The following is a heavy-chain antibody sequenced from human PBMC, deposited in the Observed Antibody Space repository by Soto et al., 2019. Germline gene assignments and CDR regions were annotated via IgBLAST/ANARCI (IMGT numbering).Heavy chain of an antibody. J-gene: IGHJ4*02. D-gene: IGHD3-10*01. Sequence: ASVKVSCKVSGYTLTELSMHWVRQAPGKGLEWMGGFDPEDGETIYAQKFQGRVTMTEDTSTDTAYMELSSLRSEDTAVYYCAAPNYYGSGSYYTFDYWGQGTLITVSS. V-gene: IGHV1-24*01. CDR1: GYTLTELS. CDR2: FDPEDGET. CDR3: AAPNYYGSGSYYTFDY.